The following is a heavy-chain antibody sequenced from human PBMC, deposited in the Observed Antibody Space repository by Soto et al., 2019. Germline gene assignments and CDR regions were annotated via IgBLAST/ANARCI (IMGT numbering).Heavy chain of an antibody. CDR2: ISAYSGNV. Sequence: QVQLVQSGAEVKKPGASVKVSCKTSGDTFSRSTISWVRQAPGQGLEWMGWISAYSGNVKYAWKFHDRVTMTTDTSTSTAYVELRSLRFDDTAVYYCAIANYGDDDYWGQGTLVTVSS. J-gene: IGHJ4*02. CDR3: AIANYGDDDY. V-gene: IGHV1-18*01. D-gene: IGHD4-17*01. CDR1: GDTFSRST.